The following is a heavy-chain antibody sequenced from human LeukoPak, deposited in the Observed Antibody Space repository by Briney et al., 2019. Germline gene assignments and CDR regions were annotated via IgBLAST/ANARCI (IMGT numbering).Heavy chain of an antibody. Sequence: ASVEVPCKTSGYSFIDSYMQWVRQAPGQGLEWMGWINPKTGDTKYAQTFQGRVTMTRDTSIRTTYMELSSLRSDDTAIYYCGSEATAIGGVNVRVAYWGQGTLVSVSS. V-gene: IGHV1-2*02. CDR1: GYSFIDSY. J-gene: IGHJ4*02. D-gene: IGHD3-16*02. CDR3: GSEATAIGGVNVRVAY. CDR2: INPKTGDT.